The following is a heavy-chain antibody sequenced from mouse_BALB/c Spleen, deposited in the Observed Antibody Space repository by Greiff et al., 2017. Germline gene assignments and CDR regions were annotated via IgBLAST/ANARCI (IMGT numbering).Heavy chain of an antibody. V-gene: IGHV1-87*01. CDR3: ARAGYDYDDGQYYAMDY. CDR1: GYTFTSYW. J-gene: IGHJ4*01. Sequence: QVQLQQSGAELARPGASVKLSCKASGYTFTSYWMQWVKQRPGQGLEWIGAIYPGDGDTRYTQKFKGKATLTADKSSSTAYMQLSSLASEDSAVYYCARAGYDYDDGQYYAMDYWGQGTSVTVSS. CDR2: IYPGDGDT. D-gene: IGHD2-4*01.